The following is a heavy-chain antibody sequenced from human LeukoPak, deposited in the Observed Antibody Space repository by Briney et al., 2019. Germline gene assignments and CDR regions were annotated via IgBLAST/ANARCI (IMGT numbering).Heavy chain of an antibody. CDR1: GYSFTSYW. Sequence: GESLKISCKGSGYSFTSYWIGWVRQMQGKGLDWLGIIYPGDSDTRYSPSFQGQVTISADKSISTAYLQWSSLKASDTAMYYCARPGYSSSWGFDSWGQGTLVTVSS. D-gene: IGHD6-13*01. CDR2: IYPGDSDT. CDR3: ARPGYSSSWGFDS. V-gene: IGHV5-51*01. J-gene: IGHJ4*02.